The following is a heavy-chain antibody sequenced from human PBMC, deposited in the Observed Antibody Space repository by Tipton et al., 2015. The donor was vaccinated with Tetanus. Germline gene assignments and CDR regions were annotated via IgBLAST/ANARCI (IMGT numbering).Heavy chain of an antibody. CDR1: GGSISRGAYS. Sequence: LRLSCALSGGSISRGAYSWSWIRQPPGKGLEWIGYIYDSGTTYSNPSLKSRVTISVGGTKRQFSLNLTSVTAADTAVCYCVRYNSFVYAMDVWGQGTTVTVSS. CDR2: IYDSGTT. J-gene: IGHJ6*02. V-gene: IGHV4-30-2*01. CDR3: VRYNSFVYAMDV. D-gene: IGHD5-24*01.